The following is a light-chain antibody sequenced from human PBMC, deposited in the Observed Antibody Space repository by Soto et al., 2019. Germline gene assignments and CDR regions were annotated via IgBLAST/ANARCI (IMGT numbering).Light chain of an antibody. J-gene: IGKJ4*01. V-gene: IGKV3-15*01. Sequence: ETVMTKSPATLSVSPGERATLSCRASQSVGSTLAWYQQKPGQAPRLLIYGASTRATGIPARFSGSGSGTEFTLTISSLQSEDFAVYYCQQYNNWPLTFGGGTKVDIK. CDR1: QSVGST. CDR3: QQYNNWPLT. CDR2: GAS.